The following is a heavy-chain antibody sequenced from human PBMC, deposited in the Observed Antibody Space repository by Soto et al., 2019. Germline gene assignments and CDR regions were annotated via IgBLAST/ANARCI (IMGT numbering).Heavy chain of an antibody. J-gene: IGHJ5*02. CDR3: AREMGACSYSSCYPGPYDS. CDR2: ITSKSTTI. V-gene: IGHV3-48*02. CDR1: GFTFTSYS. D-gene: IGHD2-2*01. Sequence: PGGSLRLSCAASGFTFTSYSMNWVRQAPGQGLEWVSYITSKSTTIKYADSVKGRFTVSRDNAKNSLYLQLNSLRDEDTAVYYCAREMGACSYSSCYPGPYDSWGQGTLVTVSS.